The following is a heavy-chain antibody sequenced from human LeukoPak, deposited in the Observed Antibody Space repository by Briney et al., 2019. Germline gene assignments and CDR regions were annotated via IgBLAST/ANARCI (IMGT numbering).Heavy chain of an antibody. D-gene: IGHD3-22*01. V-gene: IGHV3-33*01. J-gene: IGHJ4*02. CDR3: ARGSSGYYYVHDY. Sequence: PGGSLRLSCAASGFTFTSYAMHWVRQAPGKGLEWVAVIWYAGSNEYYAESVKGRFTISRDNSRNTLYLQMNSLRAEDTAMYYCARGSSGYYYVHDYWGQGTLVTVSS. CDR1: GFTFTSYA. CDR2: IWYAGSNE.